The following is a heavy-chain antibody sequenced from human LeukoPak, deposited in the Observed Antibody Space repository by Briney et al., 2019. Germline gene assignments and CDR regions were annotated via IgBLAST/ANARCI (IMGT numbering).Heavy chain of an antibody. CDR1: GGSISSYY. CDR2: IYHSGST. CDR3: ARVPSSDIVVVPADWFDP. V-gene: IGHV4-4*02. D-gene: IGHD2-2*01. J-gene: IGHJ5*02. Sequence: SEALSLTCAVSGGSISSYYWSWVRQPPGKGLEWIGEIYHSGSTNYNPSLKSRVTISVDKSKNQFSLKLSSVTAADTAVYYCARVPSSDIVVVPADWFDPWGQGTLVTVSS.